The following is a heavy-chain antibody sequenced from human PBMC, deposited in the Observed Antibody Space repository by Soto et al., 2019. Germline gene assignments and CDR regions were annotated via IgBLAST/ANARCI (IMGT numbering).Heavy chain of an antibody. CDR3: ASRVPHGTHGAPYFQH. V-gene: IGHV3-30*03. Sequence: PGGSLRLSCAASGFTFSSYGMHWVRQAPGKGLEWVAVISFDGSDKYYADSVKGRFTISRDNSKNTLSLQMDSLRADDSAVYYCASRVPHGTHGAPYFQHWGQGTLVTVSS. CDR2: ISFDGSDK. J-gene: IGHJ1*01. CDR1: GFTFSSYG. D-gene: IGHD2-2*01.